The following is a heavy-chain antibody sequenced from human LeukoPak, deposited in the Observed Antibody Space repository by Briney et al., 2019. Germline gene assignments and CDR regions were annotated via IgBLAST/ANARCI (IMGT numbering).Heavy chain of an antibody. V-gene: IGHV1-2*02. CDR2: LSPNSGGT. D-gene: IGHD5-12*01. CDR3: ARDRAVATIGGVDY. J-gene: IGHJ4*02. Sequence: GASVKVFRKSCVYTFTRYYMHWVRQAPGQGLEWMGWLSPNSGGTNYAQKGQGRVTMTRDTSISTAYMELGSLRSDDTAVYYCARDRAVATIGGVDYWGQGTLVTVSS. CDR1: VYTFTRYY.